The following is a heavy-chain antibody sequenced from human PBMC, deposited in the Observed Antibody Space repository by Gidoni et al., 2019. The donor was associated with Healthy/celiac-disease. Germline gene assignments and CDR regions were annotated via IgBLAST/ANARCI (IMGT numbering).Heavy chain of an antibody. CDR3: ARGGPEGYSPGSFDY. J-gene: IGHJ4*02. Sequence: QVQLQESGTGLVKPSEPMSRTCTVPGYSISSGYYWGWIRQPPGKGLEWIGSIYHSGSTYYNPSLKSLVTISVDTSKNQFSLKRSSVTAADTAVYYCARGGPEGYSPGSFDYWGQGTLVTVSS. CDR1: GYSISSGYY. CDR2: IYHSGST. V-gene: IGHV4-38-2*02. D-gene: IGHD2-15*01.